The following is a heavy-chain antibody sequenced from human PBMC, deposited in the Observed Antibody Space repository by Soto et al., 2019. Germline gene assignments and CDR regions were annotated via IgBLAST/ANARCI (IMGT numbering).Heavy chain of an antibody. CDR2: MNPNSGNT. CDR1: GYTFTSYD. V-gene: IGHV1-8*01. J-gene: IGHJ6*02. CDR3: ARAAFDGMDV. D-gene: IGHD3-16*01. Sequence: QVQLVQSGAEVKKPGASVKVSCKASGYTFTSYDINWVRQATGQGLEWMGWMNPNSGNTGYAQKFQGRGHLAQNPFISTAYMELSSLRSEDTAVYYCARAAFDGMDVWGQGTTVTVSS.